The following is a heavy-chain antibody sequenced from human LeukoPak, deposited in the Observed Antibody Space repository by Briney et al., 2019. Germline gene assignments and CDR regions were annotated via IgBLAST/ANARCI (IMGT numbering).Heavy chain of an antibody. CDR2: IYYSGST. CDR1: GVSIKNYY. J-gene: IGHJ3*02. V-gene: IGHV4-59*01. D-gene: IGHD3-3*01. CDR3: ARVTYYDFWSGYYRLDHYRYAFDI. Sequence: PSETLSLTCTVSGVSIKNYYWSWIRQPPGKGLGWIGYIYYSGSTNYNPSLKSRVTISVDTSKNQFSLKLSSVTAADTAVYYCARVTYYDFWSGYYRLDHYRYAFDIWGQGTMVTVSS.